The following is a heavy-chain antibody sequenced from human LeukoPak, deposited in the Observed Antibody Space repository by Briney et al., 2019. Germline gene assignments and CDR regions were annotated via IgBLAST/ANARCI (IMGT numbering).Heavy chain of an antibody. CDR1: GFTFSSSG. J-gene: IGHJ6*03. V-gene: IGHV3-23*01. Sequence: GGTLRLSCAASGFTFSSSGMSWVRQAPGKGLEWVSGISGSGGSTYYADSVKGRFTISRDNSKNTLYLQMNSLRAEDTAVYYCARAGRVRRYYYYYYYMDVWGKGTTVTVSS. CDR2: ISGSGGST. D-gene: IGHD3-10*01. CDR3: ARAGRVRRYYYYYYYMDV.